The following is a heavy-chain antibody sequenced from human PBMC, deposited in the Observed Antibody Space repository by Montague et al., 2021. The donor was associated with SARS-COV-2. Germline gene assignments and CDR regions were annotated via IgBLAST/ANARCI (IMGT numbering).Heavy chain of an antibody. D-gene: IGHD2-2*01. J-gene: IGHJ6*02. CDR1: GGSFSGYY. CDR2: INHSGST. V-gene: IGHV4-34*01. CDR3: TREGYQVLWSDYYYYGMDV. Sequence: SETLSLTCAVYGGSFSGYYWSWIRQPPGKGLEWIGVINHSGSTNYNPSPKSRGTISVDTSKNQFSLKLSSVTAADTALYYCTREGYQVLWSDYYYYGMDVWGQGTTVTVSS.